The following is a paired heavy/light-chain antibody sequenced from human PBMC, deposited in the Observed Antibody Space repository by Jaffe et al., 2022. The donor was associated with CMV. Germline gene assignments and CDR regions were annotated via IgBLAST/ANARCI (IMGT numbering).Heavy chain of an antibody. CDR3: ATDPGVGLYYGMDV. J-gene: IGHJ6*02. CDR2: FDPEDGLT. CDR1: GYRRSEIF. V-gene: IGHV1-24*01. D-gene: IGHD3-10*01. Sequence: QVQLVQSGPEVKEPGASVKVSCKFFGYRRSEIFMSWVRQAPGKGLQWMGGFDPEDGLTKYAQSFRGRVTMTVDTSTDTAYMELRSLRSDDTAVYYCATDPGVGLYYGMDVWGQGTTVSVSS.
Light chain of an antibody. CDR1: QSIYTF. V-gene: IGKV1-39*01. CDR2: AAS. J-gene: IGKJ2*01. CDR3: QQSFTTPRT. Sequence: DIQMTQSPSSLSASVGDRLTITCRASQSIYTFLNWYQQKPGKAPKLLIYAASSLQSGVPSRFSGSGSGTYFTLTISSLQPEDFATYFCQQSFTTPRTFGQGTKVEIK.